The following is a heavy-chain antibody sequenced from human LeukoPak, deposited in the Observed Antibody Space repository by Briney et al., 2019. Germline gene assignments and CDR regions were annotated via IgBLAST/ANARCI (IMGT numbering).Heavy chain of an antibody. CDR3: AREVRGKYYYGSGSYYNGDMDV. V-gene: IGHV1-69*13. D-gene: IGHD3-10*01. CDR1: GGTFSSYA. J-gene: IGHJ6*03. CDR2: IIPIFGTA. Sequence: SVKVSCKASGGTFSSYAISWVRQAPGQGLEWMGGIIPIFGTANYAQKFQGRVTITADESTSTAYMELSSLRSEDTAVYYCAREVRGKYYYGSGSYYNGDMDVWGKGTTVTISS.